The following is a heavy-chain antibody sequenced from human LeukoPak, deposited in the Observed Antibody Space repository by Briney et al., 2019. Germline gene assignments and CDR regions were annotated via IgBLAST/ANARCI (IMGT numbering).Heavy chain of an antibody. CDR3: ARDRMVEMATRDAFDI. Sequence: ASVKVSCKASGYTFTSYYMHWVRQAPGQGLEWMGLINPSGGSTSYAQKFQGRVTMTRDTSTSTVYMELSSLRSEDTAVYYCARDRMVEMATRDAFDIWGQGTMVTVSS. V-gene: IGHV1-46*01. D-gene: IGHD5-24*01. CDR2: INPSGGST. J-gene: IGHJ3*02. CDR1: GYTFTSYY.